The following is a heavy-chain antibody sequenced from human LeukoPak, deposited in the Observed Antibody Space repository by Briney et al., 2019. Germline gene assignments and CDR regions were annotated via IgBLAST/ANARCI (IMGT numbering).Heavy chain of an antibody. Sequence: GGSLRLSCAASGFTFSSYGMHWVRQAPGKGLEWVAFIRYDGSNKYYADSVKGRFIISRDNSKNTLYLQMNSLRAEETAVSYCAKDPTHYNILTGYRRRDAFDIWGQGTMVTVSS. D-gene: IGHD3-9*01. J-gene: IGHJ3*02. V-gene: IGHV3-30*02. CDR3: AKDPTHYNILTGYRRRDAFDI. CDR1: GFTFSSYG. CDR2: IRYDGSNK.